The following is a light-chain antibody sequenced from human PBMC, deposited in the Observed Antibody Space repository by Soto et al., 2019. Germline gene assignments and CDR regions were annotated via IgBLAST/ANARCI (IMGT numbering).Light chain of an antibody. V-gene: IGKV3-20*01. J-gene: IGKJ1*01. CDR2: GAS. CDR3: QQSVGSRT. Sequence: EMVLTQSPGTLSLSPGERATLPCRASQTISSTYLAWYQQKPGQAPRLLIYGASNRATGIPDRFSGGGSGTDFTLTISRLEPEDFAVYYCQQSVGSRTFGQGTKVDIK. CDR1: QTISSTY.